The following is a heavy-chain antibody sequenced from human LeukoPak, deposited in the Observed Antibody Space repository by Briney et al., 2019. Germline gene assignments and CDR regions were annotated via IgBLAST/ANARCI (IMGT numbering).Heavy chain of an antibody. CDR1: GYTFTNYG. CDR3: ARAGCRDSSWCPDY. V-gene: IGHV1-18*01. J-gene: IGHJ4*02. CDR2: ISAYNGNT. D-gene: IGHD6-13*01. Sequence: ASVKVSCKASGYTFTNYGISWVRQAPGQGLEWMGWISAYNGNTNYAQKLQGRVTMTTDTSTSTAYMDLRSLRSDDTAVYCCARAGCRDSSWCPDYWGQGTLVTVSS.